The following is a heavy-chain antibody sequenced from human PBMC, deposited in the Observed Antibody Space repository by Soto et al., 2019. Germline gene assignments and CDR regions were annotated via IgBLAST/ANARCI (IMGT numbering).Heavy chain of an antibody. Sequence: GGSLRLSCSASGFTFSSYALHWVRQAPGKGLEYVSVISPDGGSTYYADSVKGRFTISRDNSKNTLYLQMNSLRAEDTAVYYCARSRDGYSFYFYHGMDGWGQGTTVTVSS. J-gene: IGHJ6*02. D-gene: IGHD4-4*01. V-gene: IGHV3-64*04. CDR3: ARSRDGYSFYFYHGMDG. CDR1: GFTFSSYA. CDR2: ISPDGGST.